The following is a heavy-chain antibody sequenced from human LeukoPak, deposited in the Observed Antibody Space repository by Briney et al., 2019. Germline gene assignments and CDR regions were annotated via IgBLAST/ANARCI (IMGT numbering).Heavy chain of an antibody. V-gene: IGHV3-30-3*01. D-gene: IGHD2-2*01. J-gene: IGHJ2*01. CDR2: ISYDGSNK. CDR3: AKAAEDIVVVPAAIARWDWYFDL. Sequence: GRSLRLSCAASGFTFSTYAMHWVRQAPGKGLEWVAVISYDGSNKYYADSVKGRFTISRDNSKNTLYLQMNSLRAEDTAVYYCAKAAEDIVVVPAAIARWDWYFDLWGRGTLVTVSS. CDR1: GFTFSTYA.